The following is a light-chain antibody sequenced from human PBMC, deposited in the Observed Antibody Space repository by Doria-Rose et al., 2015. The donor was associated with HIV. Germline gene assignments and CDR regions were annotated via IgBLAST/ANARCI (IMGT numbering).Light chain of an antibody. V-gene: IGKV4-1*01. J-gene: IGKJ2*01. CDR3: QQYYTTPRA. Sequence: DIRVTQSPDSLAVSLGERATINCKSSQSVLYRSNNKNYLAWYQQKPGQPPKLLIYWASTRESGVPDRFSGSGSGTEFTLTISSLQTEDVAVYYCQQYYTTPRAFGQGTKLEIK. CDR1: QSVLYRSNNKNY. CDR2: WAS.